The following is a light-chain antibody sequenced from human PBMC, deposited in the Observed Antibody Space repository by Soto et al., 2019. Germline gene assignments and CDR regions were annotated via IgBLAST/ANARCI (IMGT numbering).Light chain of an antibody. Sequence: QSVLTQPPSVSGAPGQRVTISCTGSSSNIGAGYDVHWYQQLPGTAPKLLIYGNSNRPSGVPNPFSGSKSDTSASLAITGLQAEDEADYYCQSYDSILSGSVFGGGTKLTVL. CDR1: SSNIGAGYD. CDR2: GNS. V-gene: IGLV1-40*01. J-gene: IGLJ2*01. CDR3: QSYDSILSGSV.